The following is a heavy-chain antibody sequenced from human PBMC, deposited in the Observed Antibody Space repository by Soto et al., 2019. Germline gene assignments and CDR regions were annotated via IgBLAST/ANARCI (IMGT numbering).Heavy chain of an antibody. CDR3: ARVAGSGSYPKVVSGYYMDV. CDR1: GFTFSSYW. J-gene: IGHJ6*03. Sequence: GGSLRLSCAASGFTFSSYWMHWVRQAPGKGLVWVSRINSDGSSTSYADSVKGRFTISRDNAKNTLYLQMNSLRAEDTAVYYCARVAGSGSYPKVVSGYYMDVWGKGTTVTVSS. V-gene: IGHV3-74*01. CDR2: INSDGSST. D-gene: IGHD3-10*01.